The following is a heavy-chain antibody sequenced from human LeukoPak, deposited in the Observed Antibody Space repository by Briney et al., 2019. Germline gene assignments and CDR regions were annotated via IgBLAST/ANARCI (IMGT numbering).Heavy chain of an antibody. Sequence: GGSLRLSCAASEFTFSSYNLNWVRQAPGKGLEWVSSISSSSSIVHYADSVKGRFTISRDNAKNSLYLQMNSLRAEDTAIYYCTRVGYIDEGIDYWGQGTLVTVSS. V-gene: IGHV3-48*01. D-gene: IGHD5-24*01. CDR1: EFTFSSYN. CDR3: TRVGYIDEGIDY. J-gene: IGHJ4*02. CDR2: ISSSSSIV.